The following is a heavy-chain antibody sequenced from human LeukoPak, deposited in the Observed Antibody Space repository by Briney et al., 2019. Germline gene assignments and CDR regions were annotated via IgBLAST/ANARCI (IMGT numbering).Heavy chain of an antibody. D-gene: IGHD1-1*01. Sequence: GGSLRLSCAASGFTFSSYWMHWVRQAPGKGLVWVSRINSDGSNILYADSVKGRFTISRDNAKNSLCLQVNSLRDEDTAVYYCARAPAFGTVDYWGQGTLVTVSS. CDR1: GFTFSSYW. V-gene: IGHV3-74*01. J-gene: IGHJ4*02. CDR2: INSDGSNI. CDR3: ARAPAFGTVDY.